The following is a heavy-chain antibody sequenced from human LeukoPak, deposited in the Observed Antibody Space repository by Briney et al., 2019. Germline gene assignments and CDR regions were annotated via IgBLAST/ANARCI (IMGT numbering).Heavy chain of an antibody. CDR3: ARRARDTAMVRGFDY. CDR1: GYTFTGYY. V-gene: IGHV1-2*02. CDR2: INPNSGGT. Sequence: ASVKVSCKASGYTFTGYYMHWVRQAPGQGLEWMGWINPNSGGTNYAQKFQGRVTMTRDTSISTAYMELSRLRSDDTAVYYCARRARDTAMVRGFDYWGQGTLVTVSS. J-gene: IGHJ4*02. D-gene: IGHD5-18*01.